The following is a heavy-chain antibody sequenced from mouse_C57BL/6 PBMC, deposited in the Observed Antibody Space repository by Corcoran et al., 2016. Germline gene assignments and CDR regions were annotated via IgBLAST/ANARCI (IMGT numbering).Heavy chain of an antibody. CDR1: DSDVFPIAY. D-gene: IGHD1-1*01. CDR3: ARGFTTVRGGYWYFDV. CDR2: ILPSIVRT. Sequence: QVHLQQSGSELRSPGSSVKLSCKDSDSDVFPIAYMCWVRQKPGQGFEWIGGILPSIVRTIHGEKFEDKATLDADTLSNTAYVERNSLTYEDSAVYYCARGFTTVRGGYWYFDVLGTGTAVTVSS. V-gene: IGHV15-2*01. J-gene: IGHJ1*03.